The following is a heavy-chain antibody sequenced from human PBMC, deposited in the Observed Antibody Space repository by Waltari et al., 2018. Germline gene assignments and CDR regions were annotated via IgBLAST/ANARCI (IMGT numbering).Heavy chain of an antibody. J-gene: IGHJ4*02. D-gene: IGHD3-10*01. V-gene: IGHV4-39*01. CDR1: GASINPATYY. CDR3: ARLVWFGAWIDN. Sequence: QVQLQESGPGMLRPSETLSLTCTVSGASINPATYYGGWIRQSPGKGLECLGTIPSIGTTYVPASLEPRVTISVDTFNNRFSLNLRSATAADTAVYFCARLVWFGAWIDNWGQGSLVTVSS. CDR2: IPSIGTT.